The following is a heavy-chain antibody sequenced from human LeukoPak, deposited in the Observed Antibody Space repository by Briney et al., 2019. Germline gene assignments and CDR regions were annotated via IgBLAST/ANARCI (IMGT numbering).Heavy chain of an antibody. V-gene: IGHV3-11*04. D-gene: IGHD2-8*01. J-gene: IGHJ4*02. Sequence: GGSLRLSCAASGFTFSDYYMNWVRQAPGKGLEWVSYISSSSSTIYYADSVKGRFTISRDNAKNSLYLQMNSLRAEDTAVYYCARDHGGYCTNGVCFLEYWGQGTLVTVSS. CDR3: ARDHGGYCTNGVCFLEY. CDR1: GFTFSDYY. CDR2: ISSSSSTI.